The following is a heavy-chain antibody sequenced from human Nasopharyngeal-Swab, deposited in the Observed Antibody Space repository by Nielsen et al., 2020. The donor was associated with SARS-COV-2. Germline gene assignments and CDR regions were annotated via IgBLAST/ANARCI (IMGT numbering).Heavy chain of an antibody. CDR3: ARQGVFVPAYFHQHYMDV. D-gene: IGHD3-16*02. V-gene: IGHV3-7*03. CDR2: IKQDGSEK. J-gene: IGHJ6*03. CDR1: GFSFSTYW. Sequence: GGPLRLSCAASGFSFSTYWMTWVRQAPGKGLEWVANIKQDGSEKYYVDSVKGRFTVSRDNPKNLPYLQVNSLRAEDTAVYYCARQGVFVPAYFHQHYMDVWGKGTTVTVSS.